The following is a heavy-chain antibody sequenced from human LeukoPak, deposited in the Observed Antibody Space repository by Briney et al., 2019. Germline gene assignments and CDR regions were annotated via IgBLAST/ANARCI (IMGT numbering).Heavy chain of an antibody. D-gene: IGHD3-22*01. CDR2: ISSSSSYI. V-gene: IGHV3-21*01. Sequence: GGSLRLSCAASGFTFSSYSMNWVRQAPGKGLEWVSSISSSSSYIYYADSVKGRFTISRDNAKNSLYLQLNSLRAEDTAVYYCARFGSGYYQFDYWGQGTLVTVSS. CDR3: ARFGSGYYQFDY. J-gene: IGHJ4*02. CDR1: GFTFSSYS.